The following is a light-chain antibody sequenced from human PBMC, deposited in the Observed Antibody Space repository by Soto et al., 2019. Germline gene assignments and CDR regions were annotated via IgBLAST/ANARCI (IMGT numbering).Light chain of an antibody. Sequence: DIQMTQSPSSLSASVGDRVTITCRASQGISNYLAWYQQKPGKVPKLLIYAASTVQSVVPSRLSGSGSGTDFTLIISSLQPVDVATYYCQKYNSAPTFGQGTKVEIK. CDR3: QKYNSAPT. CDR1: QGISNY. CDR2: AAS. V-gene: IGKV1-27*01. J-gene: IGKJ1*01.